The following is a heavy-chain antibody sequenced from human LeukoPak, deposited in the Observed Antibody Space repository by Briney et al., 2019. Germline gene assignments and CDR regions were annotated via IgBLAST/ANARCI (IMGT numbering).Heavy chain of an antibody. CDR3: ARVGSWYSSGWYYFDY. CDR1: GGSISSYY. D-gene: IGHD6-19*01. Sequence: SETLSLTCTVSGGSISSYYWSWIRQPPGKGLEWIGYIYYTGSTNYNPSLKSRVTISVDTSKNQFSLKLSSVTAADTAVYYCARVGSWYSSGWYYFDYWGQRTLVTVSS. J-gene: IGHJ4*02. CDR2: IYYTGST. V-gene: IGHV4-59*01.